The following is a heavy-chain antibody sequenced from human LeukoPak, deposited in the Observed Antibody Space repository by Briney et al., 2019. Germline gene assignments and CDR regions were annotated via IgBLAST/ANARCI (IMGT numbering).Heavy chain of an antibody. D-gene: IGHD3-3*01. Sequence: GASVKVSCKASGYTFTSYGISWVRQAPGQGLEWMGWINPNNGVTNYVQKYQGRVTMTRDTSISTAYMRLSRLTSDDTAVYYCARGYYDFWSGFYYFWGQGTLVTVSS. CDR1: GYTFTSYG. V-gene: IGHV1-2*02. J-gene: IGHJ4*02. CDR2: INPNNGVT. CDR3: ARGYYDFWSGFYYF.